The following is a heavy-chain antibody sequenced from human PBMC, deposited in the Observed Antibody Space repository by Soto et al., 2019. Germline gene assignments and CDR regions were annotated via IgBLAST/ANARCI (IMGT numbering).Heavy chain of an antibody. CDR3: ARDRVAVATPYFYYYYGMHV. V-gene: IGHV6-1*01. CDR2: TYYRSKWYN. D-gene: IGHD6-19*01. CDR1: GASVSSNSAA. J-gene: IGHJ6*02. Sequence: SQTLSLTCAISGASVSSNSAAWKWIRQSPSRGLEWLGRTYYRSKWYNDYAVSVKSRITINPDTSKNQFSLQLNSVTPEDTAVYYCARDRVAVATPYFYYYYGMHVLRHWPTVTASS.